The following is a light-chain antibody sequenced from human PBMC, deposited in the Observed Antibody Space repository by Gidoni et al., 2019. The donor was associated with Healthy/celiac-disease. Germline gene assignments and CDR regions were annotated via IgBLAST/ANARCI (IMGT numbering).Light chain of an antibody. Sequence: EIVLTQSPATLSLSPGARATLSCRASQSVSSYLAWYQQKPGQAPRLLIYDASNRATGIPARFSGSGSGTDFTLSISSLEPEDFAVYYCQQRSSWPQLTFGGGTKVEIK. CDR1: QSVSSY. J-gene: IGKJ4*01. CDR3: QQRSSWPQLT. CDR2: DAS. V-gene: IGKV3-11*01.